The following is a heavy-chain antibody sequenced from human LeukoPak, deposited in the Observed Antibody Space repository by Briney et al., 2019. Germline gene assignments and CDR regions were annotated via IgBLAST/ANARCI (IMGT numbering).Heavy chain of an antibody. CDR2: ISSSATTI. CDR3: ARATSMDNYYYFYGLDL. Sequence: PGGSLRPSCAASGFSFSDYYMAWLRRAPGKGLEWLSYISSSATTIYYADSVKGRLTISRDDDKSFLYLEMSDLRVDDTAVYYCARATSMDNYYYFYGLDLWGRGTTAAVSS. CDR1: GFSFSDYY. V-gene: IGHV3-11*01. J-gene: IGHJ6*02. D-gene: IGHD2/OR15-2a*01.